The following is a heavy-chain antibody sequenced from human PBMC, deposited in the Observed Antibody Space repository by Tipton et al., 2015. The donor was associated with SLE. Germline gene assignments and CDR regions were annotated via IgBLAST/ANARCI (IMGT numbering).Heavy chain of an antibody. J-gene: IGHJ2*01. CDR1: GGSISSFY. D-gene: IGHD5-24*01. CDR3: ARDLAGATIDWYFDL. Sequence: TLSLTCTVSGGSISSFYWSWIRQPAGKGLEWIGRIYTSGSTNYNPSLKSRVTMSVDTSKNQFSLKLSSVTAADTAVYYCARDLAGATIDWYFDLWGRGTLVTVSS. V-gene: IGHV4-4*07. CDR2: IYTSGST.